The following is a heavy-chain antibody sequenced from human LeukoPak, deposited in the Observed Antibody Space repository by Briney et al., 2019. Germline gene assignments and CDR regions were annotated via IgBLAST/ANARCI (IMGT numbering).Heavy chain of an antibody. D-gene: IGHD6-13*01. CDR1: GYTFTGYY. V-gene: IGHV1-2*02. CDR3: ARDHISAGSWNYYYGMDV. J-gene: IGHJ6*02. CDR2: INPNSGGT. Sequence: ASVKVSCKASGYTFTGYYMHWVRQAPGQGLEWMGWINPNSGGTNYAQKFQGRVTMTRDTSISTAYMELNSLRAEDTAVYYCARDHISAGSWNYYYGMDVWGQGTTVTVSS.